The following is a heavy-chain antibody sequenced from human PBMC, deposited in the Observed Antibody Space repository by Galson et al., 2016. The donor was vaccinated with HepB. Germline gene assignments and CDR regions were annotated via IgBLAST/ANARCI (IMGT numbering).Heavy chain of an antibody. CDR3: AKDSLGFYVAPFDS. D-gene: IGHD3-10*02. CDR2: ISGSGEGT. Sequence: SLRLSCAASGFPFSIYTMHWARQAPGKGLKWVSAISGSGEGTHYAEPVKGRFTISRDNSKKTLFLQMNSLRAEDTAIYYCAKDSLGFYVAPFDSWGQGTQVTVSS. CDR1: GFPFSIYT. V-gene: IGHV3-23*01. J-gene: IGHJ4*02.